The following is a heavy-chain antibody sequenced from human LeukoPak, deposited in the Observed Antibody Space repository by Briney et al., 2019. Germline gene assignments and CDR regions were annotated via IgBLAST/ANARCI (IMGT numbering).Heavy chain of an antibody. Sequence: ASVKVSCKASGYTFTGYYMHWVRQAPGQGLEWMGWINLNSGGTNYAQKFQDRVTMTRDTSISTAYMELSRLRFDDTAVYYCARSPDILTGENFDYWGQGALVTVSS. CDR1: GYTFTGYY. D-gene: IGHD3-9*01. J-gene: IGHJ4*02. CDR2: INLNSGGT. V-gene: IGHV1-2*02. CDR3: ARSPDILTGENFDY.